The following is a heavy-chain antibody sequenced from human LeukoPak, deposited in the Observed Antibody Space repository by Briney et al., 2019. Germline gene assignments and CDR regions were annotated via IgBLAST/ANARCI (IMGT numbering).Heavy chain of an antibody. V-gene: IGHV3-23*01. CDR2: ISGSGGST. D-gene: IGHD3-22*01. CDR1: GFTFSSYA. Sequence: GGSPRLSCAASGFTFSSYAMSWVRQAPGKGLEWVSAISGSGGSTYYADSVKGRFTISRDNSKNTLYLQMNSLRAEDTAVYYCAKGHDSSGYRDYWGQGTLVTVSS. CDR3: AKGHDSSGYRDY. J-gene: IGHJ4*02.